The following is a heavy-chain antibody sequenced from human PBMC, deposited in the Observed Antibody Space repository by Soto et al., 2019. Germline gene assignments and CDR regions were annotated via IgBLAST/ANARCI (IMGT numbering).Heavy chain of an antibody. Sequence: XXTQSHRNTVGGGSSGESLDYCSFISKAPGKGLEYIGTIYFSGSTSYSPSLKSRVTISVDTSNNQFSLKLTSVTAADTAIYYCARAPCSSTSCDLFDYWGQGTLVTVSS. CDR1: GGSSGESLDY. D-gene: IGHD2-2*01. CDR3: ARAPCSSTSCDLFDY. CDR2: IYFSGST. J-gene: IGHJ4*02. V-gene: IGHV4-39*07.